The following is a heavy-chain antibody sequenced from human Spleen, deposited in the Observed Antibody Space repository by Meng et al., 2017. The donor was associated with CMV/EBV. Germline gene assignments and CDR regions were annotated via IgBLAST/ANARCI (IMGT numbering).Heavy chain of an antibody. CDR3: SYQLIDQFYYYDVDV. Sequence: GGSLRLSCAASGFTFSSYWMSWVRQAPGKGLEWVANIKQDGSEKYYVDSVKGRFTISRDNAKNSLYLQMNSLRAEDTAVYYCSYQLIDQFYYYDVDVWGQGTTVTVS. J-gene: IGHJ6*02. CDR2: IKQDGSEK. V-gene: IGHV3-7*01. D-gene: IGHD3-22*01. CDR1: GFTFSSYW.